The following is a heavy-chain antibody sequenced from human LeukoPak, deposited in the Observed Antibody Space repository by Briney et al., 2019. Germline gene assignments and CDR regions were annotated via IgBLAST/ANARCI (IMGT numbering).Heavy chain of an antibody. J-gene: IGHJ4*02. Sequence: WASVKVSCKASGYTFTSYGISWVRQAPGQGLEWMGWISAYNGNTNYAQKLQGRVTMTTDTSTSTAYMELRSLRSDDTAVYYCARGREWIQLIYYFDYWGQGTLVTVSS. CDR1: GYTFTSYG. V-gene: IGHV1-18*01. CDR3: ARGREWIQLIYYFDY. CDR2: ISAYNGNT. D-gene: IGHD5-18*01.